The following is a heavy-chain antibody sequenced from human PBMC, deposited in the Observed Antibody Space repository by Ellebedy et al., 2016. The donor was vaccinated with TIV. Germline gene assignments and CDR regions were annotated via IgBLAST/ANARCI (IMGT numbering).Heavy chain of an antibody. CDR3: AREVAGGQGAMDV. J-gene: IGHJ6*02. Sequence: PGGSLRLSCAASGFTFSNYHIHWVRKAPGKGLEWVALIWFDGSRKYHVDSVRCLFTLSRDNSTNTVHLEMNDLRADDTAGYYCAREVAGGQGAMDVWGQGATVIVSS. CDR1: GFTFSNYH. D-gene: IGHD5-12*01. V-gene: IGHV3-33*01. CDR2: IWFDGSRK.